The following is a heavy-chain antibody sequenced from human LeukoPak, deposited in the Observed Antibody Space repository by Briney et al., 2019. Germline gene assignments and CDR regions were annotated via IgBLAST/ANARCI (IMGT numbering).Heavy chain of an antibody. D-gene: IGHD1-26*01. V-gene: IGHV3-9*01. J-gene: IGHJ5*01. Sequence: PGGSLRLSCAASGFSLDDYAMHWVRQGPGKGLEWASGITWNSENRGYADSVKGRFTISRDNARNSLYLQMNSLGAEDTALYYCVKGGGRATVVNWFESWGQGTLVTVSS. CDR2: ITWNSENR. CDR3: VKGGGRATVVNWFES. CDR1: GFSLDDYA.